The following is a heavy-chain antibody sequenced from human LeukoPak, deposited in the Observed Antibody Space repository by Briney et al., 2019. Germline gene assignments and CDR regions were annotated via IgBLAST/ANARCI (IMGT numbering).Heavy chain of an antibody. CDR3: ARADCSSSTCYLRRSWFDP. Sequence: SLRLSCAASGFTPSNYDINWVRQAPGKGLEWVSSISTSSRYIYYKDSVRGRFTISRDDAKNSLYLEMNSLRAEDTAVYYCARADCSSSTCYLRRSWFDPWGRGTLVTVSS. CDR1: GFTPSNYD. J-gene: IGHJ5*02. V-gene: IGHV3-21*01. CDR2: ISTSSRYI. D-gene: IGHD2-2*01.